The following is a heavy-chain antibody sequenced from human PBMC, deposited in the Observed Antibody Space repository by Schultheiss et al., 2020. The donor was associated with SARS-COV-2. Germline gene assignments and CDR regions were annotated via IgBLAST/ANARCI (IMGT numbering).Heavy chain of an antibody. CDR3: ARDGQWPTGGAFDI. D-gene: IGHD6-19*01. CDR2: INPNSGGT. J-gene: IGHJ3*02. CDR1: GYTFTGYY. V-gene: IGHV1-2*02. Sequence: ASVKVSCKASGYTFTGYYMHWVRQAPGQGLEWMGWINPNSGGTNYAQKFQGRVTMTRDTSISTAYMELSSLRSEDTAVYYCARDGQWPTGGAFDIWGQGTMVTVSS.